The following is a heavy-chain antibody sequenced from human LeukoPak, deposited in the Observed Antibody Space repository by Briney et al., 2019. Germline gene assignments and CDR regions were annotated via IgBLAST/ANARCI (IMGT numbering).Heavy chain of an antibody. CDR3: ARDAPPLYCSSTSCFGDAFDI. CDR2: IMQDGSEK. V-gene: IGHV3-7*03. D-gene: IGHD2-2*01. CDR1: GFTFSSYW. Sequence: GGSLRLSCAASGFTFSSYWMSWVRQAPGKGLEWVANIMQDGSEKYYVDSVKGRFTISRDNAKNSLYLQMNSLRAEDTAVYYCARDAPPLYCSSTSCFGDAFDIWGQGTMVTVSS. J-gene: IGHJ3*02.